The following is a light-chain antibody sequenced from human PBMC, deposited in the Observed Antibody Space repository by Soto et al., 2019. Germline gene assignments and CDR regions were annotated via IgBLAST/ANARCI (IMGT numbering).Light chain of an antibody. V-gene: IGKV2-28*01. CDR2: LGS. J-gene: IGKJ2*01. CDR3: MQALQTPYT. CDR1: QSLLHSNGYNY. Sequence: DIVMTQSPLSLPVTPGEPASISCRSSQSLLHSNGYNYLDWYLQKPGQSPQLLIYLGSNRDYGVPDRFSGSGSGTDFTLKISRVEAVDVGVYYCMQALQTPYTFGQGTKLEIK.